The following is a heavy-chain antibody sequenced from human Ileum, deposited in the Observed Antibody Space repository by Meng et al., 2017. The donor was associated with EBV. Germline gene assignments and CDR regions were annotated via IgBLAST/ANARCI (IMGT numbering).Heavy chain of an antibody. CDR3: AYYRVGRGGVGS. J-gene: IGHJ4*02. Sequence: QGRLRGSGQGLGKPRGPLSFTCLVSVGSVGSVSSHWSWIRQSPGRGLEWIGHTYGSDINYSPSFQGRVTISIDTAKNQLFLKLTSVTAADTAMYYCAYYRVGRGGVGSWGQGTLVTVSS. CDR2: TYGSDI. CDR1: VGSVGSVSSH. D-gene: IGHD3-16*01. V-gene: IGHV4-61*01.